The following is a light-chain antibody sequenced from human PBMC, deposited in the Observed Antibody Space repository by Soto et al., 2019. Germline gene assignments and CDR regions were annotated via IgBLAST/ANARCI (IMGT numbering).Light chain of an antibody. CDR1: QGISSY. Sequence: AIRMTQSPSSFSASTGDRVTITCRASQGISSYLAWYQQKPGKAPKLLIYAASTFQSGVPSRFSGSGSGTDFTLTIICLQSEDFATYYCQQYYSYPIPFGQGTRLEIK. CDR2: AAS. V-gene: IGKV1-8*01. CDR3: QQYYSYPIP. J-gene: IGKJ5*01.